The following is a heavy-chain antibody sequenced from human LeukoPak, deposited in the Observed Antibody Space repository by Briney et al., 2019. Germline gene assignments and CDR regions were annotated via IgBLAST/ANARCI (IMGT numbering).Heavy chain of an antibody. V-gene: IGHV1-2*02. CDR1: GYTFTGNY. CDR3: AKGRATSGTDY. D-gene: IGHD1-1*01. J-gene: IGHJ4*02. Sequence: ASVKVSCKASGYTFTGNYMHWVRQAPGQGLEWMGWVIPSSGVTNYAQKFQARVTMTRDTSISTAYMELDGLTSDDTAVYYCAKGRATSGTDYWGQGTLVTVSS. CDR2: VIPSSGVT.